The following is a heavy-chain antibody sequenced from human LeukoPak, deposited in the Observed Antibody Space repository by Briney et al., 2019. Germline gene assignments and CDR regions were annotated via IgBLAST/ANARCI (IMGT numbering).Heavy chain of an antibody. D-gene: IGHD3-10*01. V-gene: IGHV3-21*01. CDR1: GFTFSSYS. J-gene: IGHJ6*02. CDR3: AREGSDYYYGMDV. Sequence: AGTLRLSCAASGFTFSSYSMNWVRQAPGKGLEWVSSISSSSSYIYYADLVKGRFIISRANAKNSPYLQMTIPRAENTAVYCCAREGSDYYYGMDVWGQGTTVTASS. CDR2: ISSSSSYI.